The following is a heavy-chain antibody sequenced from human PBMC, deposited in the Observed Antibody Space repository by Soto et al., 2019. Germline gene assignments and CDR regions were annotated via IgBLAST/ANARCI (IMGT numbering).Heavy chain of an antibody. V-gene: IGHV4-59*01. CDR1: GGSISGYY. CDR2: MYNTGST. J-gene: IGHJ6*02. Sequence: QVQLQESGPGLVKPLETLSLTCTVSGGSISGYYWSWIRQPPGKGLEWIGYMYNTGSTVYNPSFKSRVTISVDTSKNQFSLKLNSVTAADTAVYYCARDLWGYCGTDCYPLDVWGQGTTVTVSS. CDR3: ARDLWGYCGTDCYPLDV. D-gene: IGHD2-21*02.